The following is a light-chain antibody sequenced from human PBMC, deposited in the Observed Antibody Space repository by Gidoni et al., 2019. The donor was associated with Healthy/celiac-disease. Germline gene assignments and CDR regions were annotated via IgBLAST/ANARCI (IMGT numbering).Light chain of an antibody. CDR3: QQYNSYSFT. J-gene: IGKJ3*01. CDR1: QSISGW. V-gene: IGKV1-5*03. CDR2: KAS. Sequence: DIQMTQSPSTLSASVGDRVTITCRASQSISGWLAWYQQKPGKAPKLLIYKASSLETGVPSRFSGSGSGTEFTLTISSLQPDDFAIYYCQQYNSYSFTFGRGTKVDIK.